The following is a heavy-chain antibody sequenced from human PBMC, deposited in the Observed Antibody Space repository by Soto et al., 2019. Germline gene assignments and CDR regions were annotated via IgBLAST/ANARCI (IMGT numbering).Heavy chain of an antibody. CDR1: GFTFSSYG. J-gene: IGHJ6*02. CDR2: IPYDGSNK. Sequence: GGSLRLSCAASGFTFSSYGMHWVRQAPGKGLEWVAVIPYDGSNKYYADSVKGRFTISRDNSKNTLYLQMNSLRAEDTAVYYCAKSVAGAPVDVWGQGTTVTVSS. V-gene: IGHV3-30*18. D-gene: IGHD6-19*01. CDR3: AKSVAGAPVDV.